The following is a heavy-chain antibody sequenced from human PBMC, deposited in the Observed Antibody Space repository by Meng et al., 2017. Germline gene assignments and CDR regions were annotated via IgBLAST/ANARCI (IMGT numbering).Heavy chain of an antibody. J-gene: IGHJ6*02. CDR2: IYSGGST. V-gene: IGHV3-53*04. CDR3: ARDLSPVYGDYHSGGTRRRYYYYYYGMDV. CDR1: GFTVSSNY. D-gene: IGHD4-17*01. Sequence: GESLKISCAASGFTVSSNYMSRVRQAPGKGLEWVSVIYSGGSTYYADSVKGRFTISRHNSKNTLYLQMNSLRAEDTAVYYCARDLSPVYGDYHSGGTRRRYYYYYYGMDVWGQGTTVTVSS.